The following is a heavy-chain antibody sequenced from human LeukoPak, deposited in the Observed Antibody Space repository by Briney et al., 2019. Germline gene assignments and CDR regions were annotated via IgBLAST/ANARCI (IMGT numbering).Heavy chain of an antibody. CDR2: ISSSSSYI. D-gene: IGHD6-13*01. CDR3: AKVGNIAARRHWVGY. J-gene: IGHJ4*02. V-gene: IGHV3-21*04. CDR1: GFTFSSYS. Sequence: GGSLRLSCAASGFTFSSYSMNWVRQAPGKGLEWVSSISSSSSYIYYADSVKGRFTISRDNAKNSLYLQMNSLRAEDTAVYYCAKVGNIAARRHWVGYWGQGTLVTVSS.